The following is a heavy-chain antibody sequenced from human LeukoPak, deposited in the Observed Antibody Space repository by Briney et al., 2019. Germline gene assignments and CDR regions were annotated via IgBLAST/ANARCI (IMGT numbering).Heavy chain of an antibody. CDR1: GGTFSSYA. CDR3: ARDRTGYYDILTGYSPGHY. J-gene: IGHJ4*02. CDR2: IIPILDIA. D-gene: IGHD3-9*01. V-gene: IGHV1-69*04. Sequence: ASVKVSCKASGGTFSSYAISWVRQAPGQGLECMGRIIPILDIATYAQKFQGRVTMTTDTSTSTAYMELRSLRSDDTAVYYCARDRTGYYDILTGYSPGHYWGQGTLVTVSS.